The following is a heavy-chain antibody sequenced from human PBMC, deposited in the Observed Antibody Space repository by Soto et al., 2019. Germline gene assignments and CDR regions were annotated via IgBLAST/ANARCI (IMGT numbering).Heavy chain of an antibody. CDR3: ARDLEGCSSTSCSPGFYYYGMDV. J-gene: IGHJ6*02. V-gene: IGHV1-46*01. CDR1: GYTFTSYY. Sequence: GASVKVSCKASGYTFTSYYMHWVRQAPGQGLEWMGIINPSGGSTSYAQKFQGRVTMTRDTSTSTVYMELSSLRSEDTAVYYCARDLEGCSSTSCSPGFYYYGMDVWGQGTTVTVSS. D-gene: IGHD2-2*01. CDR2: INPSGGST.